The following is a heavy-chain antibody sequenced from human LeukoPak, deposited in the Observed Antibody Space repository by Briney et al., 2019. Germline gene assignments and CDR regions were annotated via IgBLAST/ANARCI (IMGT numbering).Heavy chain of an antibody. V-gene: IGHV1-69*13. D-gene: IGHD3-10*01. CDR1: GGTFSSYA. CDR2: IIPIFGTA. J-gene: IGHJ4*02. CDR3: ARDLSVFRYYFDY. Sequence: SVKVSCKASGGTFSSYAISWVRQAPGQGLEWMGGIIPIFGTANYAQKFQGRVTITADESTSTAYMELSSPRSEDTAVYYCARDLSVFRYYFDYWGQGTLVTVSS.